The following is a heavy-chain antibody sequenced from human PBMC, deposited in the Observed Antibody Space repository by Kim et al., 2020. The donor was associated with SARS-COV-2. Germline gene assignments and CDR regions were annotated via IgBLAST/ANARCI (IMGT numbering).Heavy chain of an antibody. Sequence: GGSLRLSCAVSGFTFSSYSMNWVRQAPGKGLEWVSSISSSSSYIYYADSVKGRFTISRDNAKNSLYLQMNSLRTEDTAVYYCARDLGGMVTFYYFDYWGQGTLVTVSS. CDR2: ISSSSSYI. D-gene: IGHD5-18*01. CDR3: ARDLGGMVTFYYFDY. V-gene: IGHV3-21*01. J-gene: IGHJ4*02. CDR1: GFTFSSYS.